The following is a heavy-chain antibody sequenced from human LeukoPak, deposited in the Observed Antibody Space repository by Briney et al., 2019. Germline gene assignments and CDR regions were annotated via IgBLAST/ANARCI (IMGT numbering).Heavy chain of an antibody. CDR3: ARGDYGDYGVY. V-gene: IGHV1-69*04. CDR1: GGTFSIYA. J-gene: IGHJ4*02. D-gene: IGHD4-17*01. Sequence: SVTVSFKASGGTFSIYAISWVRQAPGQGREWMGRIIPILGIANSAQKFQGRVTITADKSTSTAYMELSSLRSEDTAVYYCARGDYGDYGVYWGQGTLVTVSS. CDR2: IIPILGIA.